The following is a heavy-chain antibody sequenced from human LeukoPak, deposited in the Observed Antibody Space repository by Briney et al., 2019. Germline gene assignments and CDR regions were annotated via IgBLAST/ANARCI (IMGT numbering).Heavy chain of an antibody. V-gene: IGHV4-34*01. CDR3: AKDIVATTDQDAFDI. CDR1: GGSFSGYY. J-gene: IGHJ3*02. D-gene: IGHD5-12*01. CDR2: INHSGST. Sequence: PSETLSLTCAVYGGSFSGYYWSWIRQPPGKGLDWIGEINHSGSTNYNPSLKSRVTISVDTSKNQFSLKLSSVTAADTAVYYCAKDIVATTDQDAFDIWGQGTMVTVSS.